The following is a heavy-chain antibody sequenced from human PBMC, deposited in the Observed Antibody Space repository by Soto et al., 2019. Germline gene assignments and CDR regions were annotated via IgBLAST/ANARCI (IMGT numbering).Heavy chain of an antibody. V-gene: IGHV4-31*03. D-gene: IGHD6-13*01. Sequence: QVLLQESGPGLVKPSQTLSLTCTVSGGSINSGGYHWTWIRQYPGKGLEWIGYISYTGSTFYNPSLKGRGTISGDTSKTQFSLKLSSVTAADTAVYYCARETISSRLDYWGQGTLVTVSS. CDR3: ARETISSRLDY. CDR1: GGSINSGGYH. CDR2: ISYTGST. J-gene: IGHJ4*02.